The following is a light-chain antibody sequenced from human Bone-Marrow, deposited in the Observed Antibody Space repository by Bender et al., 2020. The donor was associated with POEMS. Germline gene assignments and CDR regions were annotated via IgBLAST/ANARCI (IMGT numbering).Light chain of an antibody. V-gene: IGLV3-1*01. CDR2: QDT. CDR3: QAWDGSHVV. Sequence: SYELTQPPSVSVSPGQTASITCSGDKLGDKYSCWYQQKPGQAPVSVISQDTKRPSGIPERFSGSNSGNTATLTISGTQTMDEADYYCQAWDGSHVVFGGGTKLTVL. CDR1: KLGDKY. J-gene: IGLJ2*01.